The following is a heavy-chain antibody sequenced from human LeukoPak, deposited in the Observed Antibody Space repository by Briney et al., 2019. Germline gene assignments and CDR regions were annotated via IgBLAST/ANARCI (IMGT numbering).Heavy chain of an antibody. V-gene: IGHV3-23*01. J-gene: IGHJ4*02. D-gene: IGHD1-26*01. CDR2: ISGGGGST. CDR1: GFTFTSYS. Sequence: GGSLRLSCAASGFTFTSYSMNWVRQAPGKGLEWVSTISGGGGSTYYADSVKGQFTISRDNSKNTLYLQVNSLRAEDTAVYYCAKGGKWDVTPFDYWGQGTLVTVSS. CDR3: AKGGKWDVTPFDY.